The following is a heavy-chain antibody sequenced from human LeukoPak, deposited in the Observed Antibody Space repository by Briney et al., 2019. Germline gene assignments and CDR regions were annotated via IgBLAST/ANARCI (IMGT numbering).Heavy chain of an antibody. Sequence: PSETLSLTCAVYGGSFSGYYWSWIRQPPGKGLEWIGEINHSGSTNYNPSLKSRVTISVDTSKNQFSLKLSSVTAADTAVYYCARGRGGITYFDYWGQGTLVTVSS. CDR3: ARGRGGITYFDY. CDR2: INHSGST. CDR1: GGSFSGYY. J-gene: IGHJ4*02. V-gene: IGHV4-34*01. D-gene: IGHD1-26*01.